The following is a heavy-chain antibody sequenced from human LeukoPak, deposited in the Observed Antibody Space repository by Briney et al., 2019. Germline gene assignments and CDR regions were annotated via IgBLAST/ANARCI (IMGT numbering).Heavy chain of an antibody. Sequence: PGRSLRLSCAASGFSFSNYWMSWVRQAPGKGLEWVANIDPRGSETQYVGSVKGRFTTSRDNAKNSLYVQMNSLRAEDTAIYYCARIWYFGDNNWRYFDYWGQGTLVTVAS. CDR3: ARIWYFGDNNWRYFDY. V-gene: IGHV3-7*01. D-gene: IGHD1-1*01. CDR1: GFSFSNYW. J-gene: IGHJ4*03. CDR2: IDPRGSET.